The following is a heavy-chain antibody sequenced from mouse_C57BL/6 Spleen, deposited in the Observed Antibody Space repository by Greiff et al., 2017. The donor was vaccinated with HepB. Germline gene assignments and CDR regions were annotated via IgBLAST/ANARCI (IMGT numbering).Heavy chain of an antibody. D-gene: IGHD2-1*01. Sequence: QVQLQQSGAELVMPGASVKLSCKASGYTFTSYWMHWVKQRPGQGLEWIGEIDPSDSYTNYNQKFKGKSTLTVDKSSSTAYMQLSSLTSEDSAVYYCARKDYGNYGAMDYWGQGTSVTVSS. V-gene: IGHV1-69*01. CDR2: IDPSDSYT. J-gene: IGHJ4*01. CDR3: ARKDYGNYGAMDY. CDR1: GYTFTSYW.